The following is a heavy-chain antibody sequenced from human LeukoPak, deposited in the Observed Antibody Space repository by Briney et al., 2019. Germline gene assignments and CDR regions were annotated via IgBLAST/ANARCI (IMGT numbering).Heavy chain of an antibody. CDR2: ISGSGGST. CDR3: AKDLGHSGGWDEFDY. V-gene: IGHV3-23*01. Sequence: PGGSLRLSCAASGFTFSDYYMSWVRQAPGKGLEWVSVISGSGGSTNYADSVTGRFTISRDNSKNTLYLQMNTLRVEDTAVYYCAKDLGHSGGWDEFDYWGQGTLVTVSS. D-gene: IGHD6-19*01. J-gene: IGHJ4*02. CDR1: GFTFSDYY.